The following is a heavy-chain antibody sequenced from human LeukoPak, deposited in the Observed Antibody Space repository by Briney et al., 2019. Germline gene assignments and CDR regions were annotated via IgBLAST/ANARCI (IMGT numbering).Heavy chain of an antibody. CDR1: GYTLTELS. D-gene: IGHD1-26*01. Sequence: ASVKVSCKVSGYTLTELSMHWVRQAPGKGLGWMGGFDPEDGETIYAQKFQGRVTMTEDTSTDTAYMELSSLRSEDTAVYYCATHTTTGLWFDPWGQGTLVTVSS. V-gene: IGHV1-24*01. J-gene: IGHJ5*02. CDR3: ATHTTTGLWFDP. CDR2: FDPEDGET.